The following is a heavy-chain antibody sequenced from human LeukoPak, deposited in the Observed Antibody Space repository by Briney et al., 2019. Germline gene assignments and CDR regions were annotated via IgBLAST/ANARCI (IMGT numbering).Heavy chain of an antibody. CDR2: INHSGST. V-gene: IGHV4-34*01. CDR1: GGSFSGYY. Sequence: KPSETLSLTCAVYGGSFSGYYWSWIRQPPGKGLEWIGEINHSGSTNYNPSLKSRVTISVDTSKNQFSLKLSSVTAADTAVYYCARGHFRITIFGVVKPLAFNWFDPWGQGTVVTVSS. D-gene: IGHD3-3*01. J-gene: IGHJ5*02. CDR3: ARGHFRITIFGVVKPLAFNWFDP.